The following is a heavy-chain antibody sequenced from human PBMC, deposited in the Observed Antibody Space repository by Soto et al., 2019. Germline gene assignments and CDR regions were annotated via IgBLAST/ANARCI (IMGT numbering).Heavy chain of an antibody. CDR3: ARVYYYDSSGYYVLPSYYFDY. D-gene: IGHD3-22*01. J-gene: IGHJ4*02. V-gene: IGHV4-59*13. CDR1: GASFRPNY. Sequence: PSKTLSLTCAVSGASFRPNYWAWIRQPPGAGLEWIGYIYYGGTTTYNPSLKSRKTKTVDTSKNQFSLKLSSVTAADTAVYYCARVYYYDSSGYYVLPSYYFDYWGQG. CDR2: IYYGGTT.